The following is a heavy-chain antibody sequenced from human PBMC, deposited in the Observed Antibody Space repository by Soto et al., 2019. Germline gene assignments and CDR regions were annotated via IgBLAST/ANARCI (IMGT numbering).Heavy chain of an antibody. V-gene: IGHV1-18*01. D-gene: IGHD2-15*01. CDR1: GYTFTNYA. CDR3: ARCYCSVGSCYACLHFDL. CDR2: ISASTRNT. J-gene: IGHJ2*01. Sequence: QVQLVQSGAEVKKPGASVKVSCQASGYTFTNYAISWVRQAPGQGLEWMGWISASTRNTDQAQNFQGRVTMTIDTSPNTANMELRSLRSDDTAVYYCARCYCSVGSCYACLHFDLWGRGTLVTVSS.